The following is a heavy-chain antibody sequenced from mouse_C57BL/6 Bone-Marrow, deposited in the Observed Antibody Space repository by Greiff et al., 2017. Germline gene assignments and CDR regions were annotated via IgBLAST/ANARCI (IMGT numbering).Heavy chain of an antibody. V-gene: IGHV14-1*01. Sequence: VQLQQSGAELVRPGASVKLSCTASGFNIKDYYMHWVKQRPEQGLEWIGRIDPEDGDTEYAPKFQGKATMTADTSSNTAYLQLSSLTSEDTAVYYCTTPLFITTVVADYWGQGTTLTVSS. J-gene: IGHJ2*01. D-gene: IGHD1-1*01. CDR3: TTPLFITTVVADY. CDR1: GFNIKDYY. CDR2: IDPEDGDT.